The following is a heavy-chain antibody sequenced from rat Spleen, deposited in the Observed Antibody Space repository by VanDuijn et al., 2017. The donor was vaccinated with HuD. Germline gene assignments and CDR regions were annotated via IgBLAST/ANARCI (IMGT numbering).Heavy chain of an antibody. Sequence: QVQLKESGPGLVPPSQTLSLACTVSGFLLTDNSVHWLRQPPGRGLEWMGGIWGDGSTSYNSALKSRLGISRDTSQSQVFLKMNSLQTDDTAIYICTRGLGDYWGQGVMVTVSS. CDR3: TRGLGDY. J-gene: IGHJ2*01. V-gene: IGHV2-1*01. CDR1: GFLLTDNS. D-gene: IGHD5-1*01. CDR2: IWGDGST.